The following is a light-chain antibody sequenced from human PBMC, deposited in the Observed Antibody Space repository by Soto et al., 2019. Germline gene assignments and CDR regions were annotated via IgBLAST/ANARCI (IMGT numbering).Light chain of an antibody. CDR2: DNN. CDR1: SSNIGNNY. V-gene: IGLV1-51*01. J-gene: IGLJ3*02. CDR3: GTWDSGLSAVV. Sequence: QSVLTQPPSVSAAPGQTVTISCSGSSSNIGNNYVSWYQHLPGTAPKLLIYDNNKRPSGIPDRFSGSKSGTSATLGITGLQTGDEADYYCGTWDSGLSAVVFGGGTQLTVL.